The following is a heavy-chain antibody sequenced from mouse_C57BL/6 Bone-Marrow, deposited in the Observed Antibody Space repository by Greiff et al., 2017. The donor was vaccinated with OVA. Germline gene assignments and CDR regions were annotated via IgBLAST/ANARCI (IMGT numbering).Heavy chain of an antibody. J-gene: IGHJ3*01. Sequence: DVQLQESGTVLARPGASVKMSCKTSGYTFTSYWMHWVKQRPGQGLEWIGAIYPGNSDTSYNQKFKGKAKLTAVTSASTAYMELSSLTNEDSAVYYCTRSGTTVPFAYWGQGTLVTVSA. D-gene: IGHD1-1*01. CDR2: IYPGNSDT. V-gene: IGHV1-5*01. CDR1: GYTFTSYW. CDR3: TRSGTTVPFAY.